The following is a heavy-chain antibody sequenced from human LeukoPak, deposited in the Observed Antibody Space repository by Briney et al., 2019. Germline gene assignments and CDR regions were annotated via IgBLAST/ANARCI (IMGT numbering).Heavy chain of an antibody. J-gene: IGHJ4*02. CDR3: ARDLGYYYDGSGYNNYFDY. CDR1: GYMFSTFG. V-gene: IGHV1-18*01. CDR2: ISGYNGNT. D-gene: IGHD3-22*01. Sequence: ASVKVSCKASGYMFSTFGISWVRQAPGQGLEWMGWISGYNGNTHYAQKFQGRVTMTTDTSTRTAYMELRSLRSDDTAVYYCARDLGYYYDGSGYNNYFDYWGQGTLVTVSS.